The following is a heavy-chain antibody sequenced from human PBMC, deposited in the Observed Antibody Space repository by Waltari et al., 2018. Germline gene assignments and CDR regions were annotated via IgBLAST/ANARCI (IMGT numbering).Heavy chain of an antibody. CDR1: GTTFTDYH. D-gene: IGHD3-3*01. CDR2: VDPEDGET. V-gene: IGHV1-69-2*01. J-gene: IGHJ3*02. CDR3: ATAPTASLVFAGPGAFDI. Sequence: EVQLVQSGAEVKKPGATVNISCKDSGTTFTDYHMHRVQQAPGKGLEWMGLVDPEDGETIYAEKFQGRVTITADTSTDTAYMELSSLRSEDTAVYYCATAPTASLVFAGPGAFDIWGQGTMVTVSS.